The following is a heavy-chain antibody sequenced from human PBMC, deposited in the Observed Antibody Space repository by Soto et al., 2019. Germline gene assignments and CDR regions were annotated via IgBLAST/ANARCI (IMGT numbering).Heavy chain of an antibody. V-gene: IGHV4-34*09. Sequence: PSETLSLTCAVYGGSFSGYYWSWIRQPPGKGLEWIGEINHSGSTNYNPSLKSRLTISVNTSKNQFPLNLTSLTAADTAVYYCARAPPDYYYGMDVWGQGTTVTVSS. CDR1: GGSFSGYY. J-gene: IGHJ6*02. CDR2: INHSGST. CDR3: ARAPPDYYYGMDV.